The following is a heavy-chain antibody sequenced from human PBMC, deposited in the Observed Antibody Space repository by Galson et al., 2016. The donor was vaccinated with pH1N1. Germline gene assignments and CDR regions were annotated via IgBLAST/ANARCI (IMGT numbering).Heavy chain of an antibody. V-gene: IGHV1-2*04. J-gene: IGHJ4*02. Sequence: SVKVSCKASGYGFSNFYIHWVRQAPGQAFEWMGWINPATGVTKYAQEFQDWVTMTKDTSINTAFMEVNRLKSDDTAVYYCASDHRDRSGYSYGAFDLWGQGTLVAVSP. CDR3: ASDHRDRSGYSYGAFDL. D-gene: IGHD5-18*01. CDR2: INPATGVT. CDR1: GYGFSNFY.